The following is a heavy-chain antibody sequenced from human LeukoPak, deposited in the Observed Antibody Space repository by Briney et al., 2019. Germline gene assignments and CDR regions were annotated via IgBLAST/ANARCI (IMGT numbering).Heavy chain of an antibody. J-gene: IGHJ3*02. CDR3: ARGSTRDYYDSSGYYRAGDAFDI. CDR2: IIPIFGIV. CDR1: GGTFSSYA. D-gene: IGHD3-22*01. V-gene: IGHV1-69*04. Sequence: SVKVSCKASGGTFSSYAISWVRQAPGQGLEWMGRIIPIFGIVNYAQKFQGRVTITADKSTSTAYMELSSLRSEDTAVYYCARGSTRDYYDSSGYYRAGDAFDIWGQGTMATVSS.